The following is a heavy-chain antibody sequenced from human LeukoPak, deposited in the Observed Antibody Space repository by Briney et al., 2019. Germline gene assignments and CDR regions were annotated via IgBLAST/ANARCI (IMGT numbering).Heavy chain of an antibody. D-gene: IGHD5-18*01. J-gene: IGHJ3*02. CDR2: IKQDGSEK. CDR3: ARDTFEAWIHLWSGVAAFDI. CDR1: GFTCSSYW. Sequence: PGGSLRLSCAASGFTCSSYWMSWVRQAPGKGLEWVANIKQDGSEKYYVDSVKGRFTISRDNAKNSLYLQMNSLRAEDTAVYYCARDTFEAWIHLWSGVAAFDIWGQGTMVTVSS. V-gene: IGHV3-7*01.